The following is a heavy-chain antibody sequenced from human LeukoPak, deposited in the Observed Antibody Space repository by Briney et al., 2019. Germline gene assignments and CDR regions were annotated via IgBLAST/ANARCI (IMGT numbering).Heavy chain of an antibody. Sequence: GASVKVSCKASGYTFNSYGITWVRQAPGQGLEWMGWINTYNSNANYAQKLQGRVTMTRDPFTSTVYMELRSLRSDDTAVYYCARGWENDYWGQGSLVTVS. CDR1: GYTFNSYG. V-gene: IGHV1-18*01. J-gene: IGHJ4*02. CDR2: INTYNSNA. CDR3: ARGWENDY. D-gene: IGHD1-26*01.